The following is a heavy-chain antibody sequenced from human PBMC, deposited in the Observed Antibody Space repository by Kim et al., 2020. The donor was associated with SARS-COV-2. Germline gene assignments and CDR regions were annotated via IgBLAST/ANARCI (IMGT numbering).Heavy chain of an antibody. CDR2: INAGNGNT. Sequence: ASVKVSCKASGYTFTSYAMHWVRQAPGQRLEWMGWINAGNGNTKYSQKFQGRVTITRDTSASTAYMELSSLRSEDTAVYYCARVAIRLGELSVFSFDYWGQGTLVTVSS. D-gene: IGHD3-16*02. CDR3: ARVAIRLGELSVFSFDY. V-gene: IGHV1-3*01. CDR1: GYTFTSYA. J-gene: IGHJ4*02.